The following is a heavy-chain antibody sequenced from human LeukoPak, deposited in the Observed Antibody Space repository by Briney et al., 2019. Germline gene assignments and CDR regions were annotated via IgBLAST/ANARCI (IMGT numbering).Heavy chain of an antibody. CDR1: GFTFSSYS. V-gene: IGHV3-66*01. CDR2: IYSGGST. CDR3: ARGFLVIVVSDNWFDP. D-gene: IGHD3-22*01. J-gene: IGHJ5*02. Sequence: GGSLRLSCAASGFTFSSYSMNWVRQAPGKGLEWVSVIYSGGSTYYADSVKGRFTISRDNSKNTLYLQMNSLRAEDTAVYYCARGFLVIVVSDNWFDPWGQGTLVTVSS.